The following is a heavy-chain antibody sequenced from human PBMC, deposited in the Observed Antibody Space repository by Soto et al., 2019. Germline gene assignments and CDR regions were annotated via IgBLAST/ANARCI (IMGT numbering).Heavy chain of an antibody. Sequence: EVQLLESGGGLVQPGGSLRLSCAASGFTFSSYAMSWVRQAPGKGLEWVSAISGSGGSTYYADSVKGRFTISRDNSSNTLYLQMSSLRAEDTDVYYWAKGRSGWPRTGFDYWGQGTLVTVSS. CDR3: AKGRSGWPRTGFDY. J-gene: IGHJ4*02. CDR1: GFTFSSYA. D-gene: IGHD6-19*01. CDR2: ISGSGGST. V-gene: IGHV3-23*01.